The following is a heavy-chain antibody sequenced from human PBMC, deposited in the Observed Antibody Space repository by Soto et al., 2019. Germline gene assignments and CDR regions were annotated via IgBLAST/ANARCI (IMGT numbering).Heavy chain of an antibody. CDR1: GLTFSKFE. CDR3: VRVGIVARPY. D-gene: IGHD2-21*01. Sequence: EVQLVESGGGLIQPGGSLRLSCAVSGLTFSKFEMTWVRQAPGQGLEWVSSISSDGATIYYADSVKGRFTISRDNDKNLLYLQMNSLKGEDTATYYCVRVGIVARPYWGQGTPVTVSS. CDR2: ISSDGATI. J-gene: IGHJ4*02. V-gene: IGHV3-48*03.